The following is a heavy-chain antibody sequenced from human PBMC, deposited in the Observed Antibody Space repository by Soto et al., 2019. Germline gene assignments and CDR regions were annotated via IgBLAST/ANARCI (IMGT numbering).Heavy chain of an antibody. Sequence: QVQLVQSETEVKNPGASVKVSCEASGYTFTSYGITWVRQAPGQGLEWMGWISAYNGNTYYAQKLQGRVTMTTDTSTSTAYMELRSLTSDDTAVYYCARVPIFGAVICVLDYWGQGTLVTVSS. V-gene: IGHV1-18*01. CDR3: ARVPIFGAVICVLDY. J-gene: IGHJ4*02. CDR1: GYTFTSYG. CDR2: ISAYNGNT. D-gene: IGHD3-3*01.